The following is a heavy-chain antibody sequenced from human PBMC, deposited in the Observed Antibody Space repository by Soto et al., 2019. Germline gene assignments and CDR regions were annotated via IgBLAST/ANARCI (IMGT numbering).Heavy chain of an antibody. CDR3: AREASAVVSLDY. CDR1: GYIFTAYS. CDR2: INPNSGDT. V-gene: IGHV1-2*02. Sequence: ASVKVSCKASGYIFTAYSMHWVRQAPGQGLEWLGWINPNSGDTIYAQKFQDRVTMTCDTSVSTAYLELSSLSSDDTALYYCAREASAVVSLDYWGPGTLVTGSS. D-gene: IGHD2-15*01. J-gene: IGHJ4*02.